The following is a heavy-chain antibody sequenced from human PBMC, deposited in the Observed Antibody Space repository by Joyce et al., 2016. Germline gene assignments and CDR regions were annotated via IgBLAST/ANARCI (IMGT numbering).Heavy chain of an antibody. CDR2: INHRGRT. J-gene: IGHJ4*02. D-gene: IGHD3-3*01. CDR3: ARGNDYDYWSGYEAHYFDY. V-gene: IGHV4-59*01. Sequence: QVQLQESGPGLVKPSETLSLSCPVSGGSISSYYWSWIRQPPGKGLEWIGYINHRGRTNYNPSHKSRVTISVDTSKNEFSLKMTTMTAAETAVYYCARGNDYDYWSGYEAHYFDYWGQGTLVTVSS. CDR1: GGSISSYY.